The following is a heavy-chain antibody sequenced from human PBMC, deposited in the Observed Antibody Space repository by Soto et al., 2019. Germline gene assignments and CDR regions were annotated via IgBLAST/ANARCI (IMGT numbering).Heavy chain of an antibody. V-gene: IGHV3-23*01. Sequence: GGSLRLSCAASGFTFTNYAMNWVRQAPGKGLEWVAAISGTGGSTYYADSVKGRFTISRDNSKNTLYLQMNSLRVEDTAVYYCAKDRLGGNFDYWGQGTQVTVSS. CDR2: ISGTGGST. J-gene: IGHJ4*02. CDR1: GFTFTNYA. CDR3: AKDRLGGNFDY.